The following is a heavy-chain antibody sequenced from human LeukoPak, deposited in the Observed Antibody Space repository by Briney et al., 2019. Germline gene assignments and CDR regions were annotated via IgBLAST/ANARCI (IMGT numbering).Heavy chain of an antibody. CDR2: INTNGGDT. D-gene: IGHD6-19*01. CDR1: GYTFTGYY. CDR3: ARDYCTGCNEY. Sequence: ASVKVSCKASGYTFTGYYIHWVRQAPGQGLEWMGWINTNGGDTSYAQKLQGRVTMTRDTSISTAYMELSRLRSDDTAVYYCARDYCTGCNEYWGQGTLVTVSS. J-gene: IGHJ4*02. V-gene: IGHV1-2*02.